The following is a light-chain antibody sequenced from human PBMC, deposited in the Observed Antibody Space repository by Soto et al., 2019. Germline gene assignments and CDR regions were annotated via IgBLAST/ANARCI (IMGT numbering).Light chain of an antibody. V-gene: IGKV1-39*01. CDR1: QSISSY. CDR2: GAS. CDR3: QQSHSTPIS. J-gene: IGKJ5*01. Sequence: DIQMTQSPSSLSASLGDRVTITCRASQSISSYLNWYQHKPGKAPKLLIYGASSLQSGVPSRFSGSGSGTDFTLTISTLQPEDFATYYCQQSHSTPISFGQGTRLEIK.